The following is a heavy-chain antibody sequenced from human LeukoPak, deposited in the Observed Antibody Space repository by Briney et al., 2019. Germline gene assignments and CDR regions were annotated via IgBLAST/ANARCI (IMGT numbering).Heavy chain of an antibody. CDR1: GFTFSSYG. CDR3: AKGPNYDILTGWRKTYNGFDI. J-gene: IGHJ3*02. CDR2: IRYDGSNK. V-gene: IGHV3-30*02. Sequence: GGSLRLSCAASGFTFSSYGMHWVRQAPGKGLEWVAFIRYDGSNKYYADSVKGRFTISRDNSKNTLYLQMNSLRAEDTAVYYCAKGPNYDILTGWRKTYNGFDIWGQGTMVTVSS. D-gene: IGHD3-9*01.